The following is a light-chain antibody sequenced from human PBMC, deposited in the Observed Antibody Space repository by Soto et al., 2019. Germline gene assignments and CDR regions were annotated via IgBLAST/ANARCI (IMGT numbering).Light chain of an antibody. V-gene: IGLV9-49*03. CDR2: VGPGGIVG. J-gene: IGLJ2*01. Sequence: QPVLTQPPSASASLGASVTLTCTLSSGYSDYNVDWNQQRPGKGPRLVMRVGPGGIVGSKGNGIPDRFSVLGSGLNRYLTIKNIQEEDESDYHCGADHGSGANFVKVFGGGTKLTVL. CDR3: GADHGSGANFVKV. CDR1: SGYSDYN.